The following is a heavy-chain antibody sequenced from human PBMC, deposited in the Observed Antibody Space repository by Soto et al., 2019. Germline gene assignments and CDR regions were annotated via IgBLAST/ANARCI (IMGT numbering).Heavy chain of an antibody. CDR1: GGSISSGGYY. CDR2: IYYSGST. D-gene: IGHD5-12*01. J-gene: IGHJ3*02. Sequence: QVQLQESGPGLVKPSQTLSLTCTVSGGSISSGGYYWSWIRQHPGKGLEWIGYIYYSGSTYYNPSLKSRVTISVDTSKNQCSLKLSSVTAADTAVYYCARDDRYVGYRHAFDIWGQGTMVTVSS. CDR3: ARDDRYVGYRHAFDI. V-gene: IGHV4-31*03.